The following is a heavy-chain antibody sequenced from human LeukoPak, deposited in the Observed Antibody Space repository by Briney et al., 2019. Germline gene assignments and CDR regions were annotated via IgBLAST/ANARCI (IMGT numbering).Heavy chain of an antibody. CDR2: VSGSGRNT. CDR3: ASRYCSGGDCYLSFDH. CDR1: GFTFSNYA. Sequence: TGGSLRLSCAGSGFTFSNYAMTWVRQAPGKGLEWVSSVSGSGRNTFYPDSVEGRFTISRDNSKDSLYLQMNSLRVEDTAVYYCASRYCSGGDCYLSFDHWGQGTLVTVSS. D-gene: IGHD2-15*01. J-gene: IGHJ4*02. V-gene: IGHV3-23*01.